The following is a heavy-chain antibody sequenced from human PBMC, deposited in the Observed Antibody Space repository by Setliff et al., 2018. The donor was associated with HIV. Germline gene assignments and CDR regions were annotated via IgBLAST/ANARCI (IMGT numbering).Heavy chain of an antibody. J-gene: IGHJ4*02. Sequence: PSETLSLTCTASGVSISNYYWSWIRQPPGKGLEWIGYMYYSGNTNYNPSLKSRVTIPVDTSKSQFSLKLNSVTAADTAVYYCARDQSDWFYWGQGTLVTVSS. D-gene: IGHD3-3*01. CDR2: MYYSGNT. CDR1: GVSISNYY. CDR3: ARDQSDWFY. V-gene: IGHV4-59*01.